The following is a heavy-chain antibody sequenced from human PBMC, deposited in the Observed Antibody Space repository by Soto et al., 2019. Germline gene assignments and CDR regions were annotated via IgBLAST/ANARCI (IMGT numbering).Heavy chain of an antibody. D-gene: IGHD1-26*01. CDR3: ARFVRHQLPTIDY. V-gene: IGHV1-8*01. CDR1: GYTFTNYD. Sequence: QVQLVQSGAEVKKPGASVRVSCKASGYTFTNYDINWVRQATGQGLEWMGWMNPSNGNTGYAQKFQGRVTMTRDTSTSAAYMELSSLTSADTAVYYCARFVRHQLPTIDYWGQGALVTVSS. J-gene: IGHJ4*02. CDR2: MNPSNGNT.